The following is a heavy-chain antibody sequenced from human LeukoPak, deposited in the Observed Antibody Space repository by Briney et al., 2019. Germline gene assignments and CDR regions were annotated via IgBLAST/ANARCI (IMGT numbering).Heavy chain of an antibody. CDR1: GASISGSGYY. Sequence: SETLSLTCTVSGASISGSGYYWGWIRQPPGKGLEWIGSIYSSGSTYYNASLQSRATISIETSKNQISLRLHSVTAADTAMYYCAKSGGYGLIDYWGQGTLVTVSS. V-gene: IGHV4-39*01. J-gene: IGHJ4*02. CDR2: IYSSGST. D-gene: IGHD1-26*01. CDR3: AKSGGYGLIDY.